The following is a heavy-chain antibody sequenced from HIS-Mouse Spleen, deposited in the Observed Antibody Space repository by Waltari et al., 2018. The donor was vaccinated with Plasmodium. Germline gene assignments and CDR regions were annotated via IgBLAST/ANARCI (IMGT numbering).Heavy chain of an antibody. CDR2: ISGSGGRK. J-gene: IGHJ4*02. CDR1: VFTFSSYA. V-gene: IGHV3-23*01. Sequence: VQLLESGGGLVQPGGSLRLSCAASVFTFSSYAMSWFRQAQGKELEWVSAISGSGGRKYYEDSVKGRLTISRDNSKNTLYLQMNSLRAEDTAVYYCAKSSKGTGDLWDYWGQGTLVTVSS. CDR3: AKSSKGTGDLWDY. D-gene: IGHD7-27*01.